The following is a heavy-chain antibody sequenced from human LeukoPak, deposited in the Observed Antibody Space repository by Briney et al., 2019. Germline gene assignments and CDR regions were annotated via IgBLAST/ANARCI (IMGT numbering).Heavy chain of an antibody. V-gene: IGHV3-23*01. CDR1: GFTFSTNA. D-gene: IGHD5-12*01. CDR3: AKCGNSGCHLIDY. J-gene: IGHJ4*02. CDR2: ISGRTGST. Sequence: PGGSLRLSCAASGFTFSTNAMSWVRQAPGKGLEWVSAISGRTGSTYYSDSVKGRFTISRDNSKSTLYLQMDSLRAEDTAVYYCAKCGNSGCHLIDYWGRGTLVTVSS.